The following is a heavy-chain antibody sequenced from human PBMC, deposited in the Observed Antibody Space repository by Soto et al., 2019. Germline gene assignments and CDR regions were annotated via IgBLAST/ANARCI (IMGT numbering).Heavy chain of an antibody. CDR2: INPSGGST. Sequence: ASVKVSCKASGYTFTSYYMHWVRQAPGQGLEWMGIINPSGGSTSYAQKFQGRVTMTRDTSTSTVYMELSSLRAEDTAGYYCAREGRQQLRPRAWFDPWGQGTLVTVSS. D-gene: IGHD6-13*01. J-gene: IGHJ5*02. CDR3: AREGRQQLRPRAWFDP. V-gene: IGHV1-46*01. CDR1: GYTFTSYY.